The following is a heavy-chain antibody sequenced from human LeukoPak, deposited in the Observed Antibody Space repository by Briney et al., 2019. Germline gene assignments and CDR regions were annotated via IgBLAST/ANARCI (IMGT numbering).Heavy chain of an antibody. Sequence: GGALRLSCAPSVFTFSSYAMSWVRQAPGKGLEWVSSISGSGGSPPSADSVKGRFPISRASPKNTPYLQINSLRAEDTAVYYCARVEEYYYYMDVWGKGTTVTVSS. J-gene: IGHJ6*03. CDR2: ISGSGGSP. CDR1: VFTFSSYA. V-gene: IGHV3-23*01. CDR3: ARVEEYYYYMDV.